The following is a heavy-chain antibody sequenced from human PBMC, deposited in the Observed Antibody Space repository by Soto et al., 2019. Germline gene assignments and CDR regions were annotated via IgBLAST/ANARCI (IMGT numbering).Heavy chain of an antibody. Sequence: PGGSLRLSCAASGFTVSSNYMSWVRQAPGKGLEWVSVIYSGGSTYYADSVKGRFTISRDNSKNTLYLQMNSLRAEDTAVYYCARDFGYYDSSGYYHPRPFDYWGQGTLVTVSS. CDR2: IYSGGST. D-gene: IGHD3-22*01. CDR3: ARDFGYYDSSGYYHPRPFDY. J-gene: IGHJ4*02. CDR1: GFTVSSNY. V-gene: IGHV3-66*01.